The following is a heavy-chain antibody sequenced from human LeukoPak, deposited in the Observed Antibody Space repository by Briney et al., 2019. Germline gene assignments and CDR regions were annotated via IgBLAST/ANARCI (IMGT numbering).Heavy chain of an antibody. Sequence: GGSLRLSCAASGITFSNAWMTWVRQAPGKGLEWVGRIKSKTDGGTTDYAAPVKGRFTISRDDSKNTLYVELSSLKTEDTAVYYCATRPNPREGSSDFWGQGTLVTVSS. CDR2: IKSKTDGGTT. CDR1: GITFSNAW. CDR3: ATRPNPREGSSDF. J-gene: IGHJ4*02. V-gene: IGHV3-15*01. D-gene: IGHD6-6*01.